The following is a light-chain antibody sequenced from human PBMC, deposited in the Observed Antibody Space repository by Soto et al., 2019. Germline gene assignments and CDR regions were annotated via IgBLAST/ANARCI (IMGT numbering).Light chain of an antibody. CDR3: PSYTTRNTVV. CDR2: DVT. J-gene: IGLJ2*01. V-gene: IGLV2-14*03. Sequence: QSALTQPASVSGSPGQSITIFCTGTSSDVGGYNYVSWYQQRPGKPPKLMIYDVTNRPSGVSNRFSGSKSGSTASLTISGPQEEEGGDYPSPSYTTRNTVVFGGGPNPPVL. CDR1: SSDVGGYNY.